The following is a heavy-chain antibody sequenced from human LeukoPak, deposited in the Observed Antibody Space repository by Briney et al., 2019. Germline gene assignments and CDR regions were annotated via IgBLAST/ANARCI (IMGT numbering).Heavy chain of an antibody. Sequence: GGSLRLSCSASGFTFSGYAMYWVRQAPGKGLEYVSAISNNGGSSFYADSVKGRFTISRDNSKNTLYLQMSSLRAEDTAVYYCVKITSVTGADCWRQGTRLTVSS. J-gene: IGHJ4*02. CDR3: VKITSVTGADC. D-gene: IGHD1-1*01. CDR2: ISNNGGSS. V-gene: IGHV3-64D*09. CDR1: GFTFSGYA.